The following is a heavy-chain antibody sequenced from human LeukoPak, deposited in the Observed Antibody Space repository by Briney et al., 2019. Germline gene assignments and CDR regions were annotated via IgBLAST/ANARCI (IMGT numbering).Heavy chain of an antibody. Sequence: GGSLRLSCAASGFTFSSYAMSWVRQAPGKGLEWVSGISGSGGGTYYADSVKGRFTISRDNSKNTLYLQMNSLRAEDTAVYYCAREGGDYYYYYGMDVWGQGTTVTVSS. CDR2: ISGSGGGT. CDR1: GFTFSSYA. J-gene: IGHJ6*02. CDR3: AREGGDYYYYYGMDV. V-gene: IGHV3-23*01. D-gene: IGHD4-17*01.